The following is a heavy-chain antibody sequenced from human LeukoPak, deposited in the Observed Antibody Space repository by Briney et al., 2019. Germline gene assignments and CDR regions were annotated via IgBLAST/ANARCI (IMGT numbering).Heavy chain of an antibody. Sequence: ASVKVSCKASGYTFTGYYMHWVRQAPGQGLEWMGWINPNSGGTSYAQKFQGRVTMTRDTSTSTVYMELSSLRSEDTAVYYCARGFLLGYCSSTSCPRRWFDPWGQGTLVTVSS. J-gene: IGHJ5*02. CDR1: GYTFTGYY. CDR3: ARGFLLGYCSSTSCPRRWFDP. V-gene: IGHV1-2*02. CDR2: INPNSGGT. D-gene: IGHD2-2*01.